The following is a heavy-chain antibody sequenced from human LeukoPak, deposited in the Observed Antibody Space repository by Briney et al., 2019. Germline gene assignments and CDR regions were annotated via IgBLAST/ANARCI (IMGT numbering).Heavy chain of an antibody. J-gene: IGHJ4*02. D-gene: IGHD3-3*01. CDR1: GFTLRSYT. V-gene: IGHV3-48*04. CDR3: VRDYGYYMDY. CDR2: ISSSSSTI. Sequence: PGGSLRLSCAASGFTLRSYTMNWVRQAPGKGLEWVSKISSSSSTIYYADSVKGRFTISRDNAKNSLYLQMNSLRAEDTAVYYCVRDYGYYMDYWGQGTLVTVSS.